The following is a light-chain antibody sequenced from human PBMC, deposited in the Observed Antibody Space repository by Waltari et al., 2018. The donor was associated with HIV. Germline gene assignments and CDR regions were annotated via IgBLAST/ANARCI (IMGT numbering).Light chain of an antibody. Sequence: SYVLTQPPSVSVAPGQTARITCGGNNLGSKSVHWYQQKPGQAPVLVVYDDNDRPSGIPERFSGSNSGNTATLTISRVEAGDEADYYCQVWDSSSDQEVFGGGTKLTVL. CDR3: QVWDSSSDQEV. CDR1: NLGSKS. V-gene: IGLV3-21*02. J-gene: IGLJ2*01. CDR2: DDN.